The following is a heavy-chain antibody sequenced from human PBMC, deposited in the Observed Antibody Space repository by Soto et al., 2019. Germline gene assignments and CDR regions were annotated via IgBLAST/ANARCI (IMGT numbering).Heavy chain of an antibody. D-gene: IGHD5-18*01. V-gene: IGHV4-39*01. CDR3: ARGVTDHYSYYGMDV. J-gene: IGHJ6*02. CDR2: IYYSGST. Sequence: SEPLSLTCTVSGGSISSSSYYRGWIRQPPGKGLEWIGSIYYSGSTYYNPSLKSRVTISVDTSKHQFPLKLSSVTAADTAVYYCARGVTDHYSYYGMDVWGQGTTVTVSS. CDR1: GGSISSSSYY.